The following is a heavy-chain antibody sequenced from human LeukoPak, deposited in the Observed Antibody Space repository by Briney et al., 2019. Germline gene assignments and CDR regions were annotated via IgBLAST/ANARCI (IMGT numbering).Heavy chain of an antibody. CDR1: GSTFTGYY. CDR2: INPNSGGT. CDR3: ASGREYCSSTSCYAYYYYGMDV. D-gene: IGHD2-2*01. Sequence: ASVKVSCKASGSTFTGYYMHWVRQAPGQGLEWMGWINPNSGGTNYAQKFQGRVTMTRDTSISTAYMELSRLRSDDTAVYYCASGREYCSSTSCYAYYYYGMDVWGQGTTATVSS. V-gene: IGHV1-2*02. J-gene: IGHJ6*02.